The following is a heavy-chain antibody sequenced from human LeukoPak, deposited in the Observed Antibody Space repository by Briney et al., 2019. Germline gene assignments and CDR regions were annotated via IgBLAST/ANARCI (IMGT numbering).Heavy chain of an antibody. V-gene: IGHV3-74*01. CDR2: INSDGRST. D-gene: IGHD1-26*01. CDR1: GFTFSYYW. Sequence: GGSLRLPCAASGFTFSYYWMHWVRQAPGKGLVWVSRINSDGRSTPYADSAKGRFTISRDNAKNTLYLQMNTLRAEDTAVYYCARGGSYLFDAFDIWGQGTMVTVSS. J-gene: IGHJ3*02. CDR3: ARGGSYLFDAFDI.